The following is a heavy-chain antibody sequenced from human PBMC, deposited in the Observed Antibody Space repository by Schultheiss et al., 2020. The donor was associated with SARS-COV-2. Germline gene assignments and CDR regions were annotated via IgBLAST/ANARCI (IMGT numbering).Heavy chain of an antibody. Sequence: SETLSLTCAVSGGSISSSNWWSWVRQPPGKGLEWIGEIYHSGSTNYNPSLKSRVTISVDTSKNQFSLKLTSVTAADTAVYYCASSPIGGRTGMDVWGQGTTVTVSS. D-gene: IGHD6-6*01. V-gene: IGHV4-4*02. CDR1: GGSISSSNW. CDR2: IYHSGST. CDR3: ASSPIGGRTGMDV. J-gene: IGHJ6*02.